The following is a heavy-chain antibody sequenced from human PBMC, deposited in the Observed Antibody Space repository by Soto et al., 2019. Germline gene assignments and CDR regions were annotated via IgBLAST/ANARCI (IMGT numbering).Heavy chain of an antibody. Sequence: ASVKVSCKASGYTFTSYGISWARQAPGQGLEWMGWISAYNGNTNYAQKLQGRVTMTTDTSTSTAYMELRSLRSDDTAVYYCARDSVTIFGVVTIGAFDIWGQGTMVTVSS. CDR2: ISAYNGNT. J-gene: IGHJ3*02. CDR3: ARDSVTIFGVVTIGAFDI. D-gene: IGHD3-3*01. CDR1: GYTFTSYG. V-gene: IGHV1-18*01.